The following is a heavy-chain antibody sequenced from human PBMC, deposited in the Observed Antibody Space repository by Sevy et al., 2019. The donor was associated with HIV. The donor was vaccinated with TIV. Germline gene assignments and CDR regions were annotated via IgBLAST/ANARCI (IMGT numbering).Heavy chain of an antibody. J-gene: IGHJ4*02. CDR3: FVRIRDSSEIDY. CDR1: GFTFSNYY. CDR2: LNGDGSDI. V-gene: IGHV3-74*01. Sequence: GESLKISCAASGFTFSNYYMNWVRQGPGKGLVGVARLNGDGSDINYADSVRGRFTISRDNTKNTLYLQMSSLRGEDTAVYYCFVRIRDSSEIDYWGQGTLVTVSS. D-gene: IGHD6-6*01.